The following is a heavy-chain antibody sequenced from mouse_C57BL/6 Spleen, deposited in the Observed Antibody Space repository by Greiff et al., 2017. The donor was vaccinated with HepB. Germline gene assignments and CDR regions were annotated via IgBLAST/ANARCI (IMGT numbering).Heavy chain of an antibody. D-gene: IGHD1-1*01. J-gene: IGHJ3*01. CDR1: GFTFTDYY. CDR2: IRNKANGYTT. V-gene: IGHV7-3*01. CDR3: ARSSYGSSPAWFAY. Sequence: EVQRVESGGGLVQPGGSLSLSCAASGFTFTDYYMSWVRQPPGKALEWLGFIRNKANGYTTEYSASVKGRFTISRDNSQSILYLQMNALRAEDSATYYCARSSYGSSPAWFAYWGQGTLVTVSA.